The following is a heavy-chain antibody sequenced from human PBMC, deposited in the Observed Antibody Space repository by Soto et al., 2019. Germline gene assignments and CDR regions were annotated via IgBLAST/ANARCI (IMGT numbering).Heavy chain of an antibody. J-gene: IGHJ6*04. CDR1: GFTFRSYS. Sequence: EVQLSESGGGLVQPGGSLRLSCAASGFTFRSYSMSWVRQAPGKGLEWVSAINPSGDSTYYADSVKGRLTISSDNSKNTVYLQINSLRAEDTAIYYCAKRPKAGRPVDVWGKGTTVTVSS. V-gene: IGHV3-23*01. CDR3: AKRPKAGRPVDV. D-gene: IGHD6-6*01. CDR2: INPSGDST.